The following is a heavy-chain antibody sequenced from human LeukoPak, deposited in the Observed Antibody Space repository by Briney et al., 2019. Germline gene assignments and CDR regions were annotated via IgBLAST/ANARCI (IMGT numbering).Heavy chain of an antibody. CDR2: IYYSGDT. CDR1: GGSISSYY. CDR3: VRGPYGASISKWFNP. J-gene: IGHJ5*02. Sequence: SETLSLTCTVSGGSISSYYWSWIRQPPGGGLEWIGYIYYSGDTAYNPSLRSRVTMSVDTSKNQFSLQLRSMTTADTAVYYCVRGPYGASISKWFNPWGQGTLVTVSS. V-gene: IGHV4-59*01. D-gene: IGHD4/OR15-4a*01.